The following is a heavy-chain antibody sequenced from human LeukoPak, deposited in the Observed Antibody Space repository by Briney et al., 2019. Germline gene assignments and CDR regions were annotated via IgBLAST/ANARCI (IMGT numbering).Heavy chain of an antibody. D-gene: IGHD3-10*01. Sequence: SVKVSCKASGGTFSSYAISWVRQAPGQGLEWMGGIIPIFGTANYAQKFQGRVTITADESTSTAYMELSSLRSEDTAVYYCARVPGWDTMARGVIIGWFDPWGQGTLVTVSS. J-gene: IGHJ5*02. CDR3: ARVPGWDTMARGVIIGWFDP. CDR2: IIPIFGTA. CDR1: GGTFSSYA. V-gene: IGHV1-69*13.